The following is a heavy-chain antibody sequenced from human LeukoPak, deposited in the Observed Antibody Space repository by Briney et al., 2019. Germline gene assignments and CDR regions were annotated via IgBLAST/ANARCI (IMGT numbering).Heavy chain of an antibody. V-gene: IGHV3-9*01. CDR1: GFTFDDYA. CDR3: ARTVLLWFGDSGDYFDY. D-gene: IGHD3-10*01. J-gene: IGHJ4*02. Sequence: GGSLRLSCAASGFTFDDYAMHWVRQAPGKGLEWVSGISWNSGSIGYADSVKGRFTISRDNAKNSLYLQMNSLRAEDTAVYYCARTVLLWFGDSGDYFDYWGQGTLVTVSS. CDR2: ISWNSGSI.